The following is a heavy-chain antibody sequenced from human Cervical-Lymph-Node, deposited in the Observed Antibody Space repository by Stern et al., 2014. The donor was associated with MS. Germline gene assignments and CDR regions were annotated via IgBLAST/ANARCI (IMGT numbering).Heavy chain of an antibody. D-gene: IGHD2-8*01. Sequence: VQLVQSGTEVKKPGASVLVSCKASGYTFTTYGITWVRQAPGQGLEWMAWISADRGNTKYAQKFQDRVTMTRDTTTGTAYMEVRSLRSEDTAVYYCARDKMHAFDYWGQGTQVTVPS. CDR3: ARDKMHAFDY. J-gene: IGHJ4*02. CDR1: GYTFTTYG. V-gene: IGHV1-18*01. CDR2: ISADRGNT.